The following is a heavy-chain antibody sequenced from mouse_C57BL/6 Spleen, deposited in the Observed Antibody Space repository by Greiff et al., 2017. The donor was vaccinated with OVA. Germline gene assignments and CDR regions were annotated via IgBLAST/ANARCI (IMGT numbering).Heavy chain of an antibody. CDR2: IHPNSGST. CDR3: ARESIYYGSSLDY. V-gene: IGHV1-64*01. J-gene: IGHJ2*01. Sequence: QVQLQQPGAELVKPGASVKLSCKASGYTFTSYWMHWVKQRPGQGLEWIGMIHPNSGSTNYNEKFKSKATLTVDKSSSTAYMQLSSLTSEDSAVYYCARESIYYGSSLDYWGQGTTLTVSA. CDR1: GYTFTSYW. D-gene: IGHD1-1*01.